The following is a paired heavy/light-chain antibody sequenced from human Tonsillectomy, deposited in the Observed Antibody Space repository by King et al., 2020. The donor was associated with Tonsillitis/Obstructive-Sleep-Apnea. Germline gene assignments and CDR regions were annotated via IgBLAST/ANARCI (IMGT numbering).Heavy chain of an antibody. CDR3: ARVGCSSTSCPYYYYYMDV. Sequence: QVQLVESGGGVVQPGRSLRLSCAASGFTFSSYAMHWVRQAPGKGLEWVAVISYDGSNKYYADSVKGRFTISRDNSKNTLYLQMNSLRAEDTAVYYCARVGCSSTSCPYYYYYMDVWGKGTTVTVSS. CDR1: GFTFSSYA. D-gene: IGHD2-2*01. V-gene: IGHV3-30*01. J-gene: IGHJ6*03. CDR2: ISYDGSNK.
Light chain of an antibody. J-gene: IGKJ4*01. CDR1: QGISSY. V-gene: IGKV1-8*01. CDR3: QQYYSYLLT. Sequence: AIRMTQSPSSLSASTGDRVTITCRASQGISSYLAWYQQKPGKAPKLLIYAASTLQSGVPSRFSGSGSGTDFTLTISCLQSEDFATYYCQQYYSYLLTFGGGTKVEIK. CDR2: AAS.